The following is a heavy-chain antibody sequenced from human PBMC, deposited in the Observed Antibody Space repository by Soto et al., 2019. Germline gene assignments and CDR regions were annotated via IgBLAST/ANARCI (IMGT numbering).Heavy chain of an antibody. CDR1: GDTFSNYA. D-gene: IGHD3-22*01. V-gene: IGHV3-23*01. Sequence: GGSLRLSCAASGDTFSNYAMNWVRQAPGKGLEWVSAISGDGFNSYYADSVKGRFTVSRDNSKNTLYLQMNSLRAEDSAVYYYGKDRNYDSHGGGYWGQGTLVTVSS. J-gene: IGHJ4*02. CDR2: ISGDGFNS. CDR3: GKDRNYDSHGGGY.